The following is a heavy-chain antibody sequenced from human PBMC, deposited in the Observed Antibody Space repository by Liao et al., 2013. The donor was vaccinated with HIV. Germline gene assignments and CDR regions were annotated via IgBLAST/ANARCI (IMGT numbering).Heavy chain of an antibody. D-gene: IGHD3-10*01. J-gene: IGHJ4*03. CDR3: ASLVRGAVITESEYPLDY. Sequence: QLQLQESGPGQVKPSETLSLTCTVSGGSISVSTYYWTWIRQPPGKGLEWVGNIYYSGTTSSNPSLKSRVTIGLDASNNQFSLRLRSLTAADTAVYYCASLVRGAVITESEYPLDYWGRGKYLVAVSS. CDR1: GGSISVSTYY. V-gene: IGHV4-39*07. CDR2: IYYSGTT.